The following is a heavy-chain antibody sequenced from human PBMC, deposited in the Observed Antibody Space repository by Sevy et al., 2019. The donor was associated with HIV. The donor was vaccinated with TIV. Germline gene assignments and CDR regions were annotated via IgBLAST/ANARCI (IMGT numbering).Heavy chain of an antibody. CDR2: IIAVFGTT. V-gene: IGHV1-69*13. CDR3: ARDKYYYVSGSFDY. J-gene: IGHJ4*01. Sequence: ASVKVSCKASGGIFRSNAISWVRQAPGQGLEWMGGIIAVFGTTNYAQKFHGRVTVTADEARSTAYMELSSLRSEDTAVYYCARDKYYYVSGSFDYWGQGTQVTVSS. CDR1: GGIFRSNA. D-gene: IGHD3-10*01.